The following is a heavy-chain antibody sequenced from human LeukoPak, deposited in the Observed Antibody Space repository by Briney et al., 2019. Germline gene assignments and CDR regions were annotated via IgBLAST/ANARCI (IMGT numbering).Heavy chain of an antibody. D-gene: IGHD3-3*01. V-gene: IGHV1-2*02. Sequence: GASVKVSCKASGYTFTGYYFHWVRQAPGQGLEYMGWMNPNNGGTSYAQKFQGRVTMTRDTSITTAYMELRSLRSDDTAVYYCAREGFLEWLLFSRGYYGMDVWGQGTTVTVSS. J-gene: IGHJ6*02. CDR2: MNPNNGGT. CDR1: GYTFTGYY. CDR3: AREGFLEWLLFSRGYYGMDV.